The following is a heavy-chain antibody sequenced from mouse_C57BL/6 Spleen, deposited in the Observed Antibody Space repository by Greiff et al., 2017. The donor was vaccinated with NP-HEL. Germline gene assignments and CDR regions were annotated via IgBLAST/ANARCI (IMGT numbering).Heavy chain of an antibody. CDR2: IDPSDSYT. V-gene: IGHV1-59*01. Sequence: QVQLQQPGAELVRPGTSVKLSCKASGYTFTSYWMHWVKQRPGQGLEWIGVIDPSDSYTNYNQKFKGKATLTVDTSSSTAYMQLSSMTSEDSAVYYCARREPWFAYWGQGTLVTVSA. CDR1: GYTFTSYW. CDR3: ARREPWFAY. J-gene: IGHJ3*01.